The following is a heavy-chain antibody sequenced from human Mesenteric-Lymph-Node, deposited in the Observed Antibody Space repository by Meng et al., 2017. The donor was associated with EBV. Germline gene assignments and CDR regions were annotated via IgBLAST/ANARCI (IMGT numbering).Heavy chain of an antibody. CDR1: GFTVGCNY. D-gene: IGHD5-24*01. CDR2: IYSDGST. Sequence: EGQGVGSGGGLVRPGGSRRLSCAASGFTVGCNYMTWVRQAPGKGLEWVSLIYSDGSTSYADSVKGRFTISRDNSKNTRYLQMNSLRAEDTAVYYCASVVEMATYWGQGTLVTVSS. CDR3: ASVVEMATY. J-gene: IGHJ4*02. V-gene: IGHV3-66*01.